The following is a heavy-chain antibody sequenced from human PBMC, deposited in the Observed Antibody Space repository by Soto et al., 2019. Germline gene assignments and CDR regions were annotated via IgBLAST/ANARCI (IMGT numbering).Heavy chain of an antibody. J-gene: IGHJ5*02. CDR2: IYYSGST. D-gene: IGHD3-16*02. CDR1: GGSISSSSYY. V-gene: IGHV4-39*01. CDR3: ARHFTADYVWGSYLDNWFDP. Sequence: QLQLQESGPGLVKPSETLSLTCTVSGGSISSSSYYWGWISQPPGKGLEWIGSIYYSGSTYYNPSLKSRVTISVDTSKNQFSLKLSSVTAADTAVYYCARHFTADYVWGSYLDNWFDPWGQGTLVTVSS.